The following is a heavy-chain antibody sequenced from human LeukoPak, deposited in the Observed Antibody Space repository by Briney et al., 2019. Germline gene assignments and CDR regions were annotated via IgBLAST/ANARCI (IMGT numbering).Heavy chain of an antibody. CDR1: GFTFSSYS. CDR3: ARETGTTSTLGY. D-gene: IGHD1-1*01. J-gene: IGHJ4*02. V-gene: IGHV3-48*02. Sequence: GGSLRLSCAASGFTFSSYSMNWVRRAPGKGLEWVSYIRSSGSSIYYADSVKGRFTISRDNARNSLFLQMNSLRDEDTAVYYCARETGTTSTLGYWGQGTLVTVSS. CDR2: IRSSGSSI.